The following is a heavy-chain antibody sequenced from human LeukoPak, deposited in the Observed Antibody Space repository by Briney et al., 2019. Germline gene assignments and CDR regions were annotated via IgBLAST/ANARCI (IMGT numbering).Heavy chain of an antibody. CDR3: AAAVAGRGSRNNYLDY. Sequence: GGSLRLSCAASGFTFSSYSMHWVRQAPGKGLEWVSLIYAGGSTYHADSVKGRFTISRDNSKNTLYLQMNSLRAEDTAVYYCAAAVAGRGSRNNYLDYWGQGTLVTVSS. CDR1: GFTFSSYS. CDR2: IYAGGST. V-gene: IGHV3-66*01. J-gene: IGHJ4*02. D-gene: IGHD6-19*01.